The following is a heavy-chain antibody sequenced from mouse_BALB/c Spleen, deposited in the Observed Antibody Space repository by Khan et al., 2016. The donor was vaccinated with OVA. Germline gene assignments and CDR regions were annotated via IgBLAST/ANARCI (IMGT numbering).Heavy chain of an antibody. CDR2: VSTGGSYT. CDR3: TRLAYYYDSEGFAY. Sequence: EVELVESGGDLVKPGGSLKLSCAASGFTLSTYGMSWVRQAPDKRLEWVATVSTGGSYTYYPGSVKGRFTISRDNAKHTLYLQMSGLRSEDTAMFYCTRLAYYYDSEGFAYWGQGTLVTVSA. D-gene: IGHD1-1*01. CDR1: GFTLSTYG. V-gene: IGHV5-6*01. J-gene: IGHJ3*01.